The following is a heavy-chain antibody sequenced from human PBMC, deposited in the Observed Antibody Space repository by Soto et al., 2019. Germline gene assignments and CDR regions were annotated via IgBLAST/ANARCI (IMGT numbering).Heavy chain of an antibody. V-gene: IGHV4-30-4*01. CDR1: GGSISSGDYY. Sequence: SETLSLTCTVSGGSISSGDYYWSWIRQPPGKGLEGIGYIYYSGSTYYNPSLKSRVTISVDTSKNQFSLKLSSVTAADTAVYFCSRDRQPDSSGFGYFDYRGQGTLVTVSS. D-gene: IGHD3-22*01. J-gene: IGHJ4*02. CDR3: SRDRQPDSSGFGYFDY. CDR2: IYYSGST.